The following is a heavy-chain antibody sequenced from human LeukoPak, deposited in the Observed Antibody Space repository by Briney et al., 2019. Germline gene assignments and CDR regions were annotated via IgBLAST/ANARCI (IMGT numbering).Heavy chain of an antibody. Sequence: GGSLRLSCAASGFTFSDHYMDWVRQAPGKGLEWVARTRDKANSYTTEYAASVKGRFTISRDDSKNSLYLQMNSLRTEDTAVYFCARGSTGRPSVFDYWGQGTRVTV. J-gene: IGHJ4*02. CDR2: TRDKANSYTT. V-gene: IGHV3-72*01. CDR3: ARGSTGRPSVFDY. CDR1: GFTFSDHY. D-gene: IGHD1-14*01.